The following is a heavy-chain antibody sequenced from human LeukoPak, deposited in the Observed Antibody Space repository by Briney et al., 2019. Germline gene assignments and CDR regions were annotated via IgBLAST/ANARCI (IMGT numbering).Heavy chain of an antibody. D-gene: IGHD4-17*01. CDR2: ISAYNGNT. J-gene: IGHJ6*03. V-gene: IGHV1-18*01. CDR3: AIALDYGDYYYYMDV. CDR1: GYTFTSYG. Sequence: ASVTVSCKASGYTFTSYGISWVRQAPGQGLEWMGWISAYNGNTNYAQKLQGRVTMTTDTSTSTAYMELRSLRSDDTAVYYCAIALDYGDYYYYMDVWGKGTTVTVSS.